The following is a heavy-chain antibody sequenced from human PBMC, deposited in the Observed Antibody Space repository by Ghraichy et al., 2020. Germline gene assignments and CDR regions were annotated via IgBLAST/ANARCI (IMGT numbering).Heavy chain of an antibody. J-gene: IGHJ2*01. CDR1: GGSISSYY. V-gene: IGHV4-59*01. Sequence: SETLSLTCTVSGGSISSYYWSWIRQPPGKGLEWIGYIYYSGSTNYNPSLKSRVTISGDTSKNQFSLKLSSVTAADTAVYYCARDVGAWFGELLAHWYFDLWGRGTLVTVSS. CDR2: IYYSGST. D-gene: IGHD3-10*01. CDR3: ARDVGAWFGELLAHWYFDL.